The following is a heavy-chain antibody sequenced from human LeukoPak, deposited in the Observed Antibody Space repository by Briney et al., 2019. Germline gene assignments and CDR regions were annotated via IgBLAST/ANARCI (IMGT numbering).Heavy chain of an antibody. V-gene: IGHV3-30*04. J-gene: IGHJ4*02. D-gene: IGHD6-19*01. CDR2: ISYDGSNK. CDR1: GFTFSSYA. CDR3: ARDADIAVAGHFDY. Sequence: GRSLRLSCATSGFTFSSYAMHWVRQAPGKGLEWVALISYDGSNKYHADSVKGRFTISRDNSKNTLYLQMTSLRAEDTAVCYCARDADIAVAGHFDYWGQGTLVTVSS.